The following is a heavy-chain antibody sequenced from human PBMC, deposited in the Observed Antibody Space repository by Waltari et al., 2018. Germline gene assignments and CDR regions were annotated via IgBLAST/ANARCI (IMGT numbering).Heavy chain of an antibody. D-gene: IGHD6-19*01. CDR3: ARVRPSPGIAVAGVDY. CDR2: INAGNGNT. V-gene: IGHV1-3*01. J-gene: IGHJ4*02. CDR1: GYTFTSYA. Sequence: QVQLVQSGAEVKKPGASVKVSCKASGYTFTSYAMHWVRQAPGQRLEWMGWINAGNGNTKYSQKFQGRVTVTRDTSASTAYMELSSLRSEDTAVYYCARVRPSPGIAVAGVDYWGQGTLVTVSS.